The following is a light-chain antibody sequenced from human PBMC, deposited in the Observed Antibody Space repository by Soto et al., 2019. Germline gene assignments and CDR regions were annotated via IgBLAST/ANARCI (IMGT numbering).Light chain of an antibody. CDR3: QQRFIWPPLT. J-gene: IGKJ4*01. CDR2: GAS. CDR1: QSVADN. V-gene: IGKV3-15*01. Sequence: EVVMTQSPATLSVSPGERVTLSCRSSQSVADNLAWFQQKPGQGPRLLIYGASTRATGIPARFSGSGSETDFTLTVSSLRSEDSAVYYCQQRFIWPPLTFGGGTKVEIK.